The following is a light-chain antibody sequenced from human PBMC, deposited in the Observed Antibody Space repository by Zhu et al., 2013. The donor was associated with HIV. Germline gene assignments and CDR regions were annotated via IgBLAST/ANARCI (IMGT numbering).Light chain of an antibody. CDR2: DNN. CDR3: GTWDSSLSAVV. CDR1: SSNIGNNY. Sequence: QSVLTQPPSVSAAPGQKVTISCSGSSSNIGNNYVSWYQQFPGTAPKLLIYDNNKRPSGIPDRFSGSKSGTSATLGITGLQTGDEADYYCGTWDSSLSAVVFGGRDQADRP. V-gene: IGLV1-51*01. J-gene: IGLJ2*01.